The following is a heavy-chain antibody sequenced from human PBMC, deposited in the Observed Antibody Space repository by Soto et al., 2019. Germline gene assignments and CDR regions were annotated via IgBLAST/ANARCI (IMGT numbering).Heavy chain of an antibody. CDR1: GFTFSSYG. D-gene: IGHD3-22*01. CDR2: ISYDGSNK. CDR3: AKTVHYYDSRPYYGMDV. V-gene: IGHV3-30*18. J-gene: IGHJ6*02. Sequence: GGSLRLSCAASGFTFSSYGMHWVRQAPGKGLEWVAVISYDGSNKYYADSVKGRFTISRDNSKNTLYLQMNSLRAEDTAVYYCAKTVHYYDSRPYYGMDVWGQGTTVTVSS.